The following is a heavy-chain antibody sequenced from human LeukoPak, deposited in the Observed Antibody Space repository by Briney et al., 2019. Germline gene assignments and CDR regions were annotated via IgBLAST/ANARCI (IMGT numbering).Heavy chain of an antibody. J-gene: IGHJ4*02. Sequence: GGSLRLSCAASGFTFSSNWVHWVRQAPGKGLVWVSRINEDGSTTNYADSVKGRSTIFRDNAKNTLYLQMNSLGAENTAVYYCVRDLGGRSGHWGQGTLVTVSS. D-gene: IGHD1-26*01. CDR3: VRDLGGRSGH. CDR1: GFTFSSNW. V-gene: IGHV3-74*01. CDR2: INEDGSTT.